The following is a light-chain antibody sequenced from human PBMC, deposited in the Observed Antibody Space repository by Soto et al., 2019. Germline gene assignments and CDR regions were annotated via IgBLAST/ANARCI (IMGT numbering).Light chain of an antibody. CDR2: AAS. CDR3: QQSYSLPIT. J-gene: IGKJ5*01. V-gene: IGKV1-39*01. CDR1: QSISSY. Sequence: DIQMTPSPSSLSASVGDRVTITCRASQSISSYLNWYQQKPGRAPKVLIFAASSLQSGVPSRFSGSGSGTDFTLTIRSLQPEDFATYYCQQSYSLPITFGQGTRLEIK.